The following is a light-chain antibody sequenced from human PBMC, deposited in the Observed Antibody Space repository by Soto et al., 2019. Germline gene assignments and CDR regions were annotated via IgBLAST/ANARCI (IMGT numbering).Light chain of an antibody. CDR1: QGISSW. Sequence: DIQMTQSPSSVSASVGDRVTITCRASQGISSWFACYQQKPGKAPKLLIYAASSLQSGVPSRFNGSGSGTECPLTVISLSHGYLSTSYCQQANTFPFTFGPGTKVDIK. V-gene: IGKV1-12*01. CDR3: QQANTFPFT. J-gene: IGKJ3*01. CDR2: AAS.